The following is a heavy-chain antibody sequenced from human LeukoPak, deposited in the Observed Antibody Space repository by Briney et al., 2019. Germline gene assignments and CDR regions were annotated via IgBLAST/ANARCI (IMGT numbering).Heavy chain of an antibody. CDR1: GFTFSSYE. J-gene: IGHJ4*02. CDR3: ARPYSSSSDY. D-gene: IGHD6-6*01. V-gene: IGHV3-48*03. Sequence: GGSLRLSCAASGFTFSSYEMNWVRQAPGKGLEWVSYIRSSGSTIYYADSVRGRFTISRDNAKNSLYLQMNSLRAEDTAVYYCARPYSSSSDYWGQGTLVTVSS. CDR2: IRSSGSTI.